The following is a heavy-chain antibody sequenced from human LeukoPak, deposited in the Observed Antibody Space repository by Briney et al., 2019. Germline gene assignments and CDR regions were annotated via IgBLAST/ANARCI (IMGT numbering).Heavy chain of an antibody. J-gene: IGHJ6*03. V-gene: IGHV4-59*01. CDR1: GGSISSYY. CDR3: ARGSTRYYYYMDV. CDR2: IYYSGST. Sequence: RPSETLSLTCTLSGGSISSYYWSWIRQPPGKGLEWIGYIYYSGSTNYNPSLKSRVAISVDTSKNQFSLKLSSVTAADTAVYYCARGSTRYYYYMDVWGKGTTVTVSS.